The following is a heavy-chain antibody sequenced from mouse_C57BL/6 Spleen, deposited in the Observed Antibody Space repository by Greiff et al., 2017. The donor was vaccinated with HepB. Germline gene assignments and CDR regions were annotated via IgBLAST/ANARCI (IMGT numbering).Heavy chain of an antibody. D-gene: IGHD1-1*01. J-gene: IGHJ2*01. V-gene: IGHV10-1*01. CDR3: VRHDESSAFDD. CDR1: GFSFNTYA. CDR2: IRSKSNNYAT. Sequence: EVQLVESGGGLVQPKGSLKLSCAASGFSFNTYAMNWVRQAPGKGLEWVARIRSKSNNYATYYADSVKDRFTISRDDSESMLYLQMSNLKTEDTAMYYCVRHDESSAFDDWGQGTPLTVSS.